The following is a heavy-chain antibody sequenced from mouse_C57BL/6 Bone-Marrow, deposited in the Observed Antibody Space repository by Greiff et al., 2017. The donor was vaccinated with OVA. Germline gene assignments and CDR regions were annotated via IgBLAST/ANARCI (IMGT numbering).Heavy chain of an antibody. Sequence: VKLMESGAELARPGASVKLSCKASGYTFTSYGISWVKQRTGQGLEWIGEIYPRSGNTYYNEKFKGKATLTADKSSSTAYMELRSLTSEDSAVYFCARGGRSPFTYWGQGTLVTVSA. CDR3: ARGGRSPFTY. CDR2: IYPRSGNT. J-gene: IGHJ3*01. D-gene: IGHD1-1*01. CDR1: GYTFTSYG. V-gene: IGHV1-81*01.